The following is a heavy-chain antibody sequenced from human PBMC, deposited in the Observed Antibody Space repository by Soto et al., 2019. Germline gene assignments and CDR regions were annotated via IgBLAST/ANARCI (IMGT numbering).Heavy chain of an antibody. Sequence: QVQLVQSGAEVKKPGASVKVSCKASGYTFTGYYMHWVRQAPGQGLEWMGWINPNSGGTNYAQKFQGWVTMTRDTTISTANMQLSSLRSDDTAVYDCASDAETTRDIVVVPAANNWFDPWGQGTLVTVSA. V-gene: IGHV1-2*04. D-gene: IGHD2-2*01. CDR3: ASDAETTRDIVVVPAANNWFDP. J-gene: IGHJ5*02. CDR1: GYTFTGYY. CDR2: INPNSGGT.